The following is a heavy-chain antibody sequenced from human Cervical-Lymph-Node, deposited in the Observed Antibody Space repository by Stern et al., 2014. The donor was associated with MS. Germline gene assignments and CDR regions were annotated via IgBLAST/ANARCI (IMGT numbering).Heavy chain of an antibody. Sequence: VQLVESGAEVKKPGESLMISCKGSGYIFTNYWIGWVRQMPGKGLEWMGIIHPSDSDTRYSPSFQGQATISVDKSISPASRHGSRVGAWARAMFYCARQCGVGGCFDFWGQGTLVPISS. CDR1: GYIFTNYW. J-gene: IGHJ4*02. CDR3: ARQCGVGGCFDF. CDR2: IHPSDSDT. D-gene: IGHD6-19*01. V-gene: IGHV5-51*01.